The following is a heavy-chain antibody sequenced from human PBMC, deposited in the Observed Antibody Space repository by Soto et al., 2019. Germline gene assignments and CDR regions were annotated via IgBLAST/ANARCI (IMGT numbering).Heavy chain of an antibody. D-gene: IGHD3-3*01. V-gene: IGHV4-59*01. J-gene: IGHJ6*02. CDR2: IYYSGST. CDR1: GGSISSYY. CDR3: ARMYYDFWSGYYKYYGMDV. Sequence: PSETLSLTCTVSGGSISSYYWSWIRQPPGKGLEWIGYIYYSGSTNYNPSLKSRVTISVDTSKNQFSLKLSSVTAADTAVYYCARMYYDFWSGYYKYYGMDVWGQGTTVTVSS.